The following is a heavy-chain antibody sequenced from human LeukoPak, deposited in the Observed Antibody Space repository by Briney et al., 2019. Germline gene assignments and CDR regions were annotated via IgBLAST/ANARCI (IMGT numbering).Heavy chain of an antibody. CDR1: GGSFSGYY. D-gene: IGHD6-13*01. Sequence: PSETLSLTCAVYGGSFSGYYWSWIRQPPGKGLEWIGEINHSGSTNYNPSLKSRVTISVDTSKNQFSLKLSSVTAADTAVYYCARGCTAAVPYYFDYWGQGTLVTVSS. CDR2: INHSGST. V-gene: IGHV4-34*01. J-gene: IGHJ4*02. CDR3: ARGCTAAVPYYFDY.